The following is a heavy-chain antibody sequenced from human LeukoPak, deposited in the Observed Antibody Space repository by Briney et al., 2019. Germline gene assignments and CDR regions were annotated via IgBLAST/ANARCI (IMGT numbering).Heavy chain of an antibody. V-gene: IGHV3-74*01. CDR2: INGDGRNI. J-gene: IGHJ3*01. CDR1: GFTFSSYW. D-gene: IGHD4-17*01. CDR3: TKDPNGDYVGAFDF. Sequence: GGSLRLSCVASGFTFSSYWMHWVRHDPRKGLVWVSRINGDGRNINYADSVRGRFTISRDNSKSTLFLQMNSLRAEDTAVYYCTKDPNGDYVGAFDFWGQGTMVTVSS.